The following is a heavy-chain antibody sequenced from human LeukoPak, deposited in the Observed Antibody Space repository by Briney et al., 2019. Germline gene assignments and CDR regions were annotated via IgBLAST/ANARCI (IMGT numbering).Heavy chain of an antibody. D-gene: IGHD3-10*01. CDR3: ARDRYYGSGSNYMDL. V-gene: IGHV1-2*02. CDR1: GYTFTGYY. J-gene: IGHJ6*03. CDR2: INPDNGGT. Sequence: GASVKVSCTASGYTFTGYYIHWVRQAPGQGLEWMGWINPDNGGTNSAQKFQGRVTMTRDTSITTVYMELISLTSGDTAVYYCARDRYYGSGSNYMDLWGKGTTVTISS.